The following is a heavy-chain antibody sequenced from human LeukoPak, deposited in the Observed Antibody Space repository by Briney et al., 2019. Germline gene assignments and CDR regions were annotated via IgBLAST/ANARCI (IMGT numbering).Heavy chain of an antibody. CDR2: IYSGGST. CDR3: ARAARNNWNYHFDY. CDR1: GFTVSSNY. Sequence: GGSLRLSCAASGFTVSSNYMSWVRQAPGKGLEWVSVIYSGGSTYCADSVKGRFTISRDNSKNTLYLQMNSLRAEDTAVYYCARAARNNWNYHFDYWGQGTLVTVSS. D-gene: IGHD1-7*01. J-gene: IGHJ4*02. V-gene: IGHV3-53*01.